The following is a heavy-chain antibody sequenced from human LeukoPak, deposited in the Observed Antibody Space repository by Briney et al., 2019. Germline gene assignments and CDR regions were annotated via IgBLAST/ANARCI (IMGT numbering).Heavy chain of an antibody. CDR3: ARGGDCSSTSCYQPTYYYYYYYGTDV. Sequence: GGSLRLSCAASGFTFSSYSMNWVRQAPGKGLEWVSSISSSSSYIYYADSVKGRFTISRDNAKNSLYLQMNSLRAEDTAVYYCARGGDCSSTSCYQPTYYYYYYYGTDVWGQGTTVTVSS. V-gene: IGHV3-21*01. D-gene: IGHD2-2*01. J-gene: IGHJ6*02. CDR1: GFTFSSYS. CDR2: ISSSSSYI.